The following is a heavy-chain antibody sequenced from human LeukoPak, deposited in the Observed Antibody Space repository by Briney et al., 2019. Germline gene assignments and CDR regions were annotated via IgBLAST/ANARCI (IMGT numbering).Heavy chain of an antibody. D-gene: IGHD2-15*01. CDR3: ARGPLGYCSGGSCYQPFDY. CDR2: IKQDGSEK. CDR1: GFTFSSIW. J-gene: IGHJ4*02. V-gene: IGHV3-7*01. Sequence: PGGSLRLSCAASGFTFSSIWMSWVRQAPGKGLEWVANIKQDGSEKYYVDSVKGRFTISRDNAKNSLYLQMNSLRAEDTAVYYCARGPLGYCSGGSCYQPFDYWGQGTLVTVSS.